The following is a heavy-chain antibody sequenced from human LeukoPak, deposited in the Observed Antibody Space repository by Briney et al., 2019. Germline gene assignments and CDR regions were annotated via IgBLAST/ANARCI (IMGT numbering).Heavy chain of an antibody. V-gene: IGHV4-59*01. CDR2: VHDSGYS. Sequence: SETLSPTCTVSGGSISNYYWSWIRQTPGKGLEWIGYVHDSGYSNSNPSLKSRVTMSQDTSKNQISLKLTSVTAADTAVYYWARDLSTGTTVYWFDPWGQGTLVTVSS. CDR1: GGSISNYY. J-gene: IGHJ5*02. D-gene: IGHD1-1*01. CDR3: ARDLSTGTTVYWFDP.